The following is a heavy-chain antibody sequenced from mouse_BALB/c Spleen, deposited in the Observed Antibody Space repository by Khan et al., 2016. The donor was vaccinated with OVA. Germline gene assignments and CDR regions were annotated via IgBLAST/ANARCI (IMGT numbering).Heavy chain of an antibody. CDR1: GYSITSDYA. CDR2: ISYSGST. J-gene: IGHJ4*01. V-gene: IGHV3-2*02. D-gene: IGHD2-3*01. CDR3: ARDGSRYNYAMDY. Sequence: EVQLQESGPGLVKPSQSLSLTRTVTGYSITSDYAWNWIRQFPGNKLEWMGYISYSGSTNYNPSLKSRISITRDTSKNKFFLQLNSVTTEDTATYYCARDGSRYNYAMDYWGQGTSGTVSS.